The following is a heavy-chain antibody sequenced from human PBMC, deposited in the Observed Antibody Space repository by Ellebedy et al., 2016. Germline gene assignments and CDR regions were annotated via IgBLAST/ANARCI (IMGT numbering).Heavy chain of an antibody. Sequence: GGSLRLSXAASGFTFSAYSMNWIRQAPGKGLEWVSSISSTSSYIYYADSVKGRITISRDNAKSSLFLQMDSLRVDDTAAYYCATGVGGSNTYYYYYMDIWGKGTTVTVSS. CDR3: ATGVGGSNTYYYYYMDI. D-gene: IGHD4/OR15-4a*01. V-gene: IGHV3-21*01. CDR1: GFTFSAYS. J-gene: IGHJ6*03. CDR2: ISSTSSYI.